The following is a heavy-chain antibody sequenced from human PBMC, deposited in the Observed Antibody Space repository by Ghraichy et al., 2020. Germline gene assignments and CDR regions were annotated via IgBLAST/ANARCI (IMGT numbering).Heavy chain of an antibody. Sequence: GGSLRLSCAASGFTVSSNFMTWVRQAPGKGLEWVSVSYSGGSAYYADSVKGRFTISRDNSKNTVDLQMNSLTTEDTAVYYCARGATGAWDYHFDYWGQGALVPCSS. V-gene: IGHV3-66*02. J-gene: IGHJ4*02. CDR2: SYSGGSA. D-gene: IGHD1-7*01. CDR3: ARGATGAWDYHFDY. CDR1: GFTVSSNF.